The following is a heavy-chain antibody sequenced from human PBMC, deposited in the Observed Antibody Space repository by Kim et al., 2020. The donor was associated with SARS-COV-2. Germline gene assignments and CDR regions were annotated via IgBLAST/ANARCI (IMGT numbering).Heavy chain of an antibody. CDR3: AGWLGHAFDV. CDR1: NGSVSSSTYH. V-gene: IGHV4-61*01. Sequence: SETLSLTCTVSNGSVSSSTYHWSWIRQPPGKALEWIGYIYYTWNTNYNPSLKSRVTMSLDTPKNQFSLKLTSVTAADAAVYFCAGWLGHAFDVWGQGTM. J-gene: IGHJ3*01. D-gene: IGHD5-12*01. CDR2: IYYTWNT.